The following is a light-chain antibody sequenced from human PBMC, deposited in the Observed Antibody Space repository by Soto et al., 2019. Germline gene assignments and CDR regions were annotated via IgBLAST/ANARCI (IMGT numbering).Light chain of an antibody. J-gene: IGKJ1*01. CDR1: QSINTW. CDR3: LQYSTYSQT. CDR2: EAS. V-gene: IGKV1-5*03. Sequence: DVQMTQSPSTLSASVGDRVTITCRASQSINTWLAWYQQRPGKAPKLLIYEASSIQSGVPSRFSGSGSGTEFTLTITSLQPDDFATYSCLQYSTYSQTFGQGTKVELK.